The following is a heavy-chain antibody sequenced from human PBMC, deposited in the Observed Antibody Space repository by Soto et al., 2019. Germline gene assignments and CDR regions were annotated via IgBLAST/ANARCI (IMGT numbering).Heavy chain of an antibody. CDR3: ARPYGSGSYPLDYLDY. Sequence: PGGSLRLSCAASAFTFSSSWMSWVRQAPGKGLEWVANIKQDGSEKYYVDSVKGRFTISRDNAKNSLYLQMNSLRAEDTAVYYCARPYGSGSYPLDYLDYWGQGTLVTVSS. V-gene: IGHV3-7*01. D-gene: IGHD3-10*01. CDR2: IKQDGSEK. J-gene: IGHJ4*02. CDR1: AFTFSSSW.